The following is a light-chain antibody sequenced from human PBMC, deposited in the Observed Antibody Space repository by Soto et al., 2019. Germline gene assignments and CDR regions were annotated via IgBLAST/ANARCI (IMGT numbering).Light chain of an antibody. J-gene: IGLJ3*02. V-gene: IGLV2-23*01. CDR2: EGT. CDR1: SNDVGSYSL. CDR3: CSYAGGGLSLWV. Sequence: QSALTQPASVSGSTGQSITISCTGTSNDVGSYSLVSWYQQYPDKAPKLIIYEGTKRPSGVSNRFSGSKSGNTASLTISGLQAEDEAHYHCCSYAGGGLSLWVFGGGTQLTVL.